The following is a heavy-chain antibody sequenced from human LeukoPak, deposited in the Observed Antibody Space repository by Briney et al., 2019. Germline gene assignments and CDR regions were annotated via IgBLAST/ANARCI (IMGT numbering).Heavy chain of an antibody. D-gene: IGHD4-17*01. V-gene: IGHV3-23*01. CDR3: AKSATTVTSNFDY. Sequence: GGSLRLSCAASGFTFSSHGMSWVRQAPGKGLEWVSGISGSGGGTFYADSVRGRFTISRDNSKNTVYLQTNSLRAEDTAVYYCAKSATTVTSNFDYWGQGTLVTVSS. CDR2: ISGSGGGT. CDR1: GFTFSSHG. J-gene: IGHJ4*02.